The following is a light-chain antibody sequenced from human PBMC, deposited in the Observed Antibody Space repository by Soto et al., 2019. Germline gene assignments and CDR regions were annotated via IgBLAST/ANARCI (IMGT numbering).Light chain of an antibody. CDR2: AAS. CDR1: QSISSY. Sequence: DIQMTQSPSSLSASVGDRVTITCRASQSISSYLNWYQQKPGKAPKLLIYAASSLQSGVPSRFSGSGSGTDFTLTISSLQPEDFATYYCQQSYSTPLTLGQGTKVDLK. CDR3: QQSYSTPLT. J-gene: IGKJ1*01. V-gene: IGKV1-39*01.